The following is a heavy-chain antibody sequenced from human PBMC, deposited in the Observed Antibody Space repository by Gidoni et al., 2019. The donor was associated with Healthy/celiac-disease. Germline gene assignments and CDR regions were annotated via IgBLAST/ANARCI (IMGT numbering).Heavy chain of an antibody. CDR2: GST. V-gene: IGHV4-4*02. D-gene: IGHD5-18*01. Sequence: GSTNYNPSLKSRVTISVDKSKNQFSLQLSSVTAADTAVYYCAAVIQLVFPVPTRNWYFDLWGRGTLVTVSS. J-gene: IGHJ2*01. CDR3: AAVIQLVFPVPTRNWYFDL.